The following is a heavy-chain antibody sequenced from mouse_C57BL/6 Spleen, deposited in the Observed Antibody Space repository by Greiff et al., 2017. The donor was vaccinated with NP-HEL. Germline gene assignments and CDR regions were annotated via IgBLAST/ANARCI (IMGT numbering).Heavy chain of an antibody. Sequence: QVQLQQPGAELVKPGASVKLSCKASGYTFTSYWMQWVKQRPGQGLEWIGEIDPSDSYTNYNQKFKGKATLTVDKSSSTAYLQLSSLTFEDSAVYCCAREKNYDYDYWGPGTTLTVA. CDR1: GYTFTSYW. J-gene: IGHJ2*01. CDR3: AREKNYDYDY. V-gene: IGHV1-50*01. CDR2: IDPSDSYT. D-gene: IGHD2-4*01.